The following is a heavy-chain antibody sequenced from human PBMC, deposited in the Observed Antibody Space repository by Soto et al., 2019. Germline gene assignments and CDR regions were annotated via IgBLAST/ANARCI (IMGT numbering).Heavy chain of an antibody. Sequence: GASVKVSCKASGYTFTSYNINWVRPAPGQGLEWMGRIIPILGIANYAQKFQGRVTITADKSTSTAYMELSSLRSEDTAVYYCARDPLGRATVDYWGQGTLVTVSS. CDR3: ARDPLGRATVDY. J-gene: IGHJ4*02. D-gene: IGHD5-12*01. CDR1: GYTFTSYN. V-gene: IGHV1-69*04. CDR2: IIPILGIA.